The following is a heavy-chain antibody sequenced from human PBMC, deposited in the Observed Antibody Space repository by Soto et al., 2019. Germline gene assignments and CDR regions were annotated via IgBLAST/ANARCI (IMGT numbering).Heavy chain of an antibody. CDR1: AYTFTDYA. D-gene: IGHD3-3*01. CDR3: ARSVTIFGVVSDTPFDL. V-gene: IGHV1-3*01. Sequence: QVELVQSGTEVKKPGASVKIPCKASAYTFTDYAIHWLRQAPGHRLEWMGWINAGNGDTKYSQKFQGRVTITRDTSANTAYMGLTNLTSEDTALYCCARSVTIFGVVSDTPFDLWGRGSLVSVSS. J-gene: IGHJ2*01. CDR2: INAGNGDT.